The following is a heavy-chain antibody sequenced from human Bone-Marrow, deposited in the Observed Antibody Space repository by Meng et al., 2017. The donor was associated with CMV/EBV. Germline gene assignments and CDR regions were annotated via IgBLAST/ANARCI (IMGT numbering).Heavy chain of an antibody. V-gene: IGHV3-11*01. CDR2: ISSSGSTV. CDR3: AREPLSGHHFDY. Sequence: GESLKISCAASRFTFSDYYMSWIRQAPGKGLECVSYISSSGSTVNYADSVKGRFTISRDNAKNSLYLQMTSLRAEDTAVYYCAREPLSGHHFDYWGQGTLVTVSS. J-gene: IGHJ4*02. D-gene: IGHD1-26*01. CDR1: RFTFSDYY.